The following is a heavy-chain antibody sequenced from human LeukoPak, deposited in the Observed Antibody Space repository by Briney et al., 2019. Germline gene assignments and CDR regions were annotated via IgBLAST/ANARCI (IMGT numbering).Heavy chain of an antibody. CDR2: VRHDGSNK. J-gene: IGHJ4*02. D-gene: IGHD3/OR15-3a*01. CDR1: GFTFSSYG. V-gene: IGHV3-30*02. CDR3: AKDCSSSALGLDY. Sequence: GGPLRLSCAASGFTFSSYGMHWVRQAPGKGLEWVTFVRHDGSNKYCADSVKGRFTISRDNSKNTLYLQMNSLRAEDTAVYYCAKDCSSSALGLDYWGQGTLVTVSS.